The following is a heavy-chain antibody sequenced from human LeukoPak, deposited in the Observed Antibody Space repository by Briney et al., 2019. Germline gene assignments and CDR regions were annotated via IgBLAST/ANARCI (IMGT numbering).Heavy chain of an antibody. D-gene: IGHD2-2*03. CDR1: GGSISSYY. J-gene: IGHJ4*02. CDR3: ARIGYCSSTSCMGEFDY. Sequence: PSETLSLTCTVSGGSISSYYWGWIRQPPGKGLEWIGSIYHSGSTYYNPSLKSRVTISVDTSKNQFSLKLSSVTAADTAVYYCARIGYCSSTSCMGEFDYRGQGTLVTVSS. V-gene: IGHV4-38-2*02. CDR2: IYHSGST.